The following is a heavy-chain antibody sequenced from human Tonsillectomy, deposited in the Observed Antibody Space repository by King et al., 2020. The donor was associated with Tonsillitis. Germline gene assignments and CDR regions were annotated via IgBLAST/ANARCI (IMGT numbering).Heavy chain of an antibody. CDR2: INPNTGGT. J-gene: IGHJ3*02. CDR3: ARDIDPYYYGSSGYDEAFDI. D-gene: IGHD3-22*01. Sequence: QLVQSGAEVKKPGASMKVSCKASGYSFSDYYINWVRQAPGQGLEWMGWINPNTGGTNSAQKFQGRVTMTRDMSISTAYMELRRPRSDDTAVYYCARDIDPYYYGSSGYDEAFDIWGQGTMVTVSS. V-gene: IGHV1-2*02. CDR1: GYSFSDYY.